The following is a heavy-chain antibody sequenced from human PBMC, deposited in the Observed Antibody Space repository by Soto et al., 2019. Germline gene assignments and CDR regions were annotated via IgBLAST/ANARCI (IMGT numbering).Heavy chain of an antibody. V-gene: IGHV1-3*01. CDR1: GYTFTSYA. Sequence: QVQLVQSGAEVKKPGASVKVSCKASGYTFTSYAMHWVRQAPGQRLEWMGWINAGNGNTKYSQKFQGRVTITRDTSASTAYMELSSLRSEDTAVYYCARGRTVQRWAFDYWVQGTLVTVSS. D-gene: IGHD2-15*01. CDR2: INAGNGNT. J-gene: IGHJ4*02. CDR3: ARGRTVQRWAFDY.